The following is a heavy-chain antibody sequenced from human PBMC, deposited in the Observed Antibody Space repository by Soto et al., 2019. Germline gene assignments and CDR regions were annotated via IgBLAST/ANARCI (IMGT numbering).Heavy chain of an antibody. J-gene: IGHJ4*02. CDR2: IFYTGST. CDR1: GGSISSSSYY. D-gene: IGHD3-10*01. Sequence: QLQLQESGPGLVKPSETLSLTCTVSGGSISSSSYYWGWIRQPPGKGLEWLGHIFYTGSTYYNPSPKRRRTRSVDTSKNQSSLKLSTGTGADTAVYYCARISNYYGSGSPRYYFDYWGQGTLVTVSS. CDR3: ARISNYYGSGSPRYYFDY. V-gene: IGHV4-39*01.